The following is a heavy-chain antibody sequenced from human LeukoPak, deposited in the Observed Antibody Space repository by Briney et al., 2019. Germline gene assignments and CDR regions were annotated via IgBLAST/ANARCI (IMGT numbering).Heavy chain of an antibody. V-gene: IGHV3-11*01. Sequence: GGSLRLSCAASGFTFSDYNMRWIRQAPGKGLEWVSSISRSGGTKYYADSVKGRFTISRDNAKNSLFLQMNSLRAEDTAVYYCARDRSRGLLDAFDIWGQGTMVTVSS. CDR2: ISRSGGTK. CDR1: GFTFSDYN. D-gene: IGHD5-18*01. J-gene: IGHJ3*02. CDR3: ARDRSRGLLDAFDI.